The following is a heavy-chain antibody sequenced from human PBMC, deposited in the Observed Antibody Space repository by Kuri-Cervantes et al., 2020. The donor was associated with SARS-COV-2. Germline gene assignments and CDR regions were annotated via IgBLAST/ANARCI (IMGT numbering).Heavy chain of an antibody. D-gene: IGHD1-26*01. J-gene: IGHJ5*02. CDR1: GGSFSGYY. CDR2: INHSGST. CDR3: ARSFRYSGSWSNWFDP. V-gene: IGHV4-34*01. Sequence: SQTLSLTCAVYGGSFSGYYWSWIRQPPGKGLEWIGEINHSGSTNYNPSLKSRVTISVDTSKNQFSLKLSSVTAADTAVHYCARSFRYSGSWSNWFDPWGQGTLVTVSS.